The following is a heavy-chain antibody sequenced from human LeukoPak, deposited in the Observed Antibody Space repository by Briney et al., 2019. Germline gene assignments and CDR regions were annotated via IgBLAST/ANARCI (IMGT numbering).Heavy chain of an antibody. CDR3: TVKIAVAGTSYLDY. V-gene: IGHV3-73*01. CDR2: IRSKANSYAT. J-gene: IGHJ4*02. D-gene: IGHD6-19*01. CDR1: GFTFSGSA. Sequence: GGSLKLSCAASGFTFSGSAMHWVRQASGKGLGWVGRIRSKANSYATAYAASVKGRFTISRDDSKNTAYLQMNSLKTEDTAVYYCTVKIAVAGTSYLDYWGQGTLVTVSS.